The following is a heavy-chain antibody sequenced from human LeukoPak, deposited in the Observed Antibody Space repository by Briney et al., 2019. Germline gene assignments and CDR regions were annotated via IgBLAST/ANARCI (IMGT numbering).Heavy chain of an antibody. J-gene: IGHJ4*02. V-gene: IGHV3-23*01. CDR3: AKGTAVAGTAYYFDY. CDR2: ISGSGGST. D-gene: IGHD6-19*01. Sequence: AGGSLRLSCAASGFTFSSYAMSWVRQAPGKGLEWVSAISGSGGSTYYADSVKGRFTISRDNSKNTLYLQMNSLRAEDTAVYYCAKGTAVAGTAYYFDYWGQGTLVTVSS. CDR1: GFTFSSYA.